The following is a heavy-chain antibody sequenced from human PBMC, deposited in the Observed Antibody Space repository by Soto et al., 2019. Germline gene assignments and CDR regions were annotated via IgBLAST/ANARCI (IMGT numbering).Heavy chain of an antibody. CDR1: GFSLSNARMG. V-gene: IGHV2-26*01. CDR3: ARTLRYFDWLPPYYFDY. Sequence: SGPTLVNPTETLTLTCTFSGFSLSNARMGVSCIRQPPGKALEWLAHIFSNDEKSYSTSLKSRLTISKDTSKSQVVLTMTNMDPVDTATYYCARTLRYFDWLPPYYFDYWGQGTLVTVSS. J-gene: IGHJ4*02. D-gene: IGHD3-9*01. CDR2: IFSNDEK.